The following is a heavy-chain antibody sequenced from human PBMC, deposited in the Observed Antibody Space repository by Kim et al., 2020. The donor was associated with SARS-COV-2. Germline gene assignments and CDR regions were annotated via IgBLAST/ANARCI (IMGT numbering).Heavy chain of an antibody. J-gene: IGHJ3*02. V-gene: IGHV5-51*01. Sequence: PSFQGQVTISADKSISTAYLQWSSLKASDTAMYYCARRWGIAAAGTAFDIWGQGTVVTVSS. D-gene: IGHD6-13*01. CDR3: ARRWGIAAAGTAFDI.